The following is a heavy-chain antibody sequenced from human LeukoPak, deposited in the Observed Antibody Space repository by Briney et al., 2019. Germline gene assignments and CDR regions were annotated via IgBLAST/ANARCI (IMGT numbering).Heavy chain of an antibody. D-gene: IGHD6-13*01. CDR3: ARDNHSGSWSWFDP. J-gene: IGHJ5*02. V-gene: IGHV1-18*01. CDR1: GYTFTNYG. CDR2: ISAYSGHT. Sequence: ASVKVSCKASGYTFTNYGISWVRQATGQGPEWMGWISAYSGHTNYAQKLQGRVTMTTDTSTSTAYMELRSLRSDDTAVYYCARDNHSGSWSWFDPWGQGTLVSVSA.